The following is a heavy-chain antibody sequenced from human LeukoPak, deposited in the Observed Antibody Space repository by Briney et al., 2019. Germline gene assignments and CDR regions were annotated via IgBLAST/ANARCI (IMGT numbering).Heavy chain of an antibody. J-gene: IGHJ4*02. D-gene: IGHD2-15*01. CDR1: GFTFSSYA. V-gene: IGHV3-23*01. Sequence: PGGSLRLSCAASGFTFSSYAMSWVRQAPGKGLEWVSAITGSGGNTYYADSVKGRFTISRDNSKKTLYLQMNSLRAEDTAVYYCAKGPSVVLLDHWGQGTLVTVSS. CDR2: ITGSGGNT. CDR3: AKGPSVVLLDH.